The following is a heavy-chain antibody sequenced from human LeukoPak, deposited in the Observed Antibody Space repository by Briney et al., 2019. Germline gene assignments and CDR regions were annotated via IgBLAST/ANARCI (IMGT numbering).Heavy chain of an antibody. Sequence: GWSLRLSCAASGFTFSSYAMSWVRQAPGKGLEWVSAISGSGGSTYYADSVKGRFTISRDNSKNTLYLQMNSLRAEDTAVYYCARGVRPSPYYYYYGMDVWGQGTTVTVSS. CDR3: ARGVRPSPYYYYYGMDV. CDR2: ISGSGGST. CDR1: GFTFSSYA. J-gene: IGHJ6*02. V-gene: IGHV3-23*01.